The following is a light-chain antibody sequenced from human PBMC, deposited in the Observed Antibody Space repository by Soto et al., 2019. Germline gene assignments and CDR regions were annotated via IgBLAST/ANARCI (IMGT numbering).Light chain of an antibody. V-gene: IGLV2-14*01. Sequence: QSAMTQPAYVSGSPGQSITISCTGTSSDVGGYNYVSWYQQHPGKAPKLMIYEVSNRPSGVSNRFSGSKSGNTASLTISGLQAEDEADYYCSSYTSLYVFGTGTKLTVL. CDR3: SSYTSLYV. CDR1: SSDVGGYNY. CDR2: EVS. J-gene: IGLJ1*01.